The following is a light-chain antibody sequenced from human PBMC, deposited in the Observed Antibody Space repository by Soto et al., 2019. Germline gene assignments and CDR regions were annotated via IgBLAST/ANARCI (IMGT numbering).Light chain of an antibody. CDR2: EVS. CDR1: TSDIGHYNY. Sequence: QSALTQPASVSGSPGQSVTISCTATTSDIGHYNYVSWYQQHPGKAPKLVIYEVSNRPLGVSSRYSGSKSGNTASPTISGLQAEDEADYYCSSYRSTITVFGGGTKLTVL. CDR3: SSYRSTITV. V-gene: IGLV2-14*01. J-gene: IGLJ3*02.